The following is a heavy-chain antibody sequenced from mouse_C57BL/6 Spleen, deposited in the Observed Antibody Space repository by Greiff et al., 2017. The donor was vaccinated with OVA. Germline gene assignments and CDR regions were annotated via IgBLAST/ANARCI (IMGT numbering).Heavy chain of an antibody. CDR1: GYTFTSYT. V-gene: IGHV1-4*01. Sequence: QVHVKQSGAELARPGASVKMSCKASGYTFTSYTMHWVKQRPGQGLEWIGYINPSSGYTKYNQKFKDKATLTADKSSSTAYMQLSSLTSEDSAVYYCARYGVTTVVDSWFAYWGQGTLVTVSA. D-gene: IGHD1-1*01. CDR3: ARYGVTTVVDSWFAY. J-gene: IGHJ3*01. CDR2: INPSSGYT.